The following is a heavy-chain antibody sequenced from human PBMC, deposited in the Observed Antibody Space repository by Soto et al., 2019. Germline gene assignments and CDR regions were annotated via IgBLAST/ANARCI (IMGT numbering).Heavy chain of an antibody. D-gene: IGHD4-17*01. CDR1: GGTFSSYA. CDR2: IIPIFGTA. V-gene: IGHV1-69*01. CDR3: ARPKTTVVTESGGGSDY. J-gene: IGHJ4*02. Sequence: QVQLVQSGAEVKKPGSSVKVSCKASGGTFSSYAISWVRQAPGQGLEWMGGIIPIFGTANYAQKFQGRVTITADEYTSTAYMGLGSVRSEDTAVYYCARPKTTVVTESGGGSDYWGQGTLVTVSS.